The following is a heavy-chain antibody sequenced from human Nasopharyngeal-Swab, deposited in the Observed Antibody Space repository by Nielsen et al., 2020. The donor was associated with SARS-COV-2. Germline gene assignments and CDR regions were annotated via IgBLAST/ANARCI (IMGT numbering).Heavy chain of an antibody. CDR3: ARMTPLAVAGGSWFDP. CDR1: GGSFSGSY. V-gene: IGHV4-34*01. D-gene: IGHD6-19*01. J-gene: IGHJ5*02. CDR2: INHSGST. Sequence: SQTLSLTCAVYGGSFSGSYWSWIRQPPGKGLEWIGEINHSGSTNYNPSLKSRVTISVDTSKNQFSLKLSSVTAADTAVYYCARMTPLAVAGGSWFDPWGQGTLVTVSS.